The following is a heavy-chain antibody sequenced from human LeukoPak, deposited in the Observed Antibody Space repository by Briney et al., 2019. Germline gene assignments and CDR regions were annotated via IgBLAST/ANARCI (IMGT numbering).Heavy chain of an antibody. CDR3: ARDRGGSSVVSRNIHDY. V-gene: IGHV3-48*01. D-gene: IGHD6-6*01. CDR1: GFTFSSYS. Sequence: SGGSLRLSCAASGFTFSSYSMNWVHQAPGKGLEWVSYVSSSSSTIYYADSVKGRFTISRDNAKNSLYLQMNSLRAEDTAVYYCARDRGGSSVVSRNIHDYWGQGTLVTVSS. CDR2: VSSSSSTI. J-gene: IGHJ4*02.